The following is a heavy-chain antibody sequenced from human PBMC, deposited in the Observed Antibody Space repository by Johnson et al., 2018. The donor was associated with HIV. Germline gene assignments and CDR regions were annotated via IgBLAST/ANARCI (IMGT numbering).Heavy chain of an antibody. D-gene: IGHD2-21*02. Sequence: QVQLVESGGGVVQPGRSLRLSCAASGFTFSDYYMSWIRQAPGKGLEWVSYISSSGSTIYYADSVKGRFTISRDNAKNSLYLQMNSLRAEDTAVYYCAKDRPLVVVTHDAFDIWGQGTMVTVSS. V-gene: IGHV3-11*04. CDR3: AKDRPLVVVTHDAFDI. CDR1: GFTFSDYY. CDR2: ISSSGSTI. J-gene: IGHJ3*02.